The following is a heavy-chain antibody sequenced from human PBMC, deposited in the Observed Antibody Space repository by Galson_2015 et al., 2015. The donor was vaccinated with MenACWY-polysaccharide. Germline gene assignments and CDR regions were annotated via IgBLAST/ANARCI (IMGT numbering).Heavy chain of an antibody. CDR2: ISWNSGSI. CDR3: AKDMGAHEDAFDI. D-gene: IGHD1-26*01. Sequence: SLRLSCAASGFTFDDYAMHWVRHAPGKGLEWVSGISWNSGSIGYADSVKGRFTISRDNAKNSLYLQMNSLRAEDTALYYCAKDMGAHEDAFDIWGQGTMVTVSS. CDR1: GFTFDDYA. V-gene: IGHV3-9*01. J-gene: IGHJ3*02.